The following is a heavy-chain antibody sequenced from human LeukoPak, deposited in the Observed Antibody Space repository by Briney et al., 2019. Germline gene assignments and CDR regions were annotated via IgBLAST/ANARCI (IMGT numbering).Heavy chain of an antibody. V-gene: IGHV3-7*01. J-gene: IGHJ4*02. Sequence: GGSLRLSCGASGFTFSHYWMSWVRQAPGKGLEWVANIKQDGSEQYYMDSVKGRFTISRDNAKNSLYLQMNNLRAEDTAAYYCARDMPAYSPAETVFDWWGQGTLVSVSS. CDR1: GFTFSHYW. CDR2: IKQDGSEQ. D-gene: IGHD6-13*01. CDR3: ARDMPAYSPAETVFDW.